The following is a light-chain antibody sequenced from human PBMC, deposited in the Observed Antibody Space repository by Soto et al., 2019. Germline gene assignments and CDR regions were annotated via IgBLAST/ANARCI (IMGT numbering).Light chain of an antibody. CDR1: KSVSSSY. Sequence: EIVLTQSPGPLSLSPGERATLSGRASKSVSSSYLAWYQQKPAQAPRLLIYGASRRATGIPDRFSGSGSGTDFTLTISRLEPEDFAVYYCQQYGSSPQTFGQGTRLEIK. J-gene: IGKJ5*01. CDR2: GAS. CDR3: QQYGSSPQT. V-gene: IGKV3-20*01.